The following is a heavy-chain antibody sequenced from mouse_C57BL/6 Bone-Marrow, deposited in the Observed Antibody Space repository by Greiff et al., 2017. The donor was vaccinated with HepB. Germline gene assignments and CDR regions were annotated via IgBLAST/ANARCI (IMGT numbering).Heavy chain of an antibody. V-gene: IGHV5-15*01. CDR1: GFTFSDYG. CDR2: ISNLAYSI. CDR3: ARFYYYLYAMDY. Sequence: EVQWVESGGGLVQPGGSLKLSCAASGFTFSDYGMAWVRQAPRKGPEWVAFISNLAYSIYYADTVTGRFTISRENAKNTLYLEMSSLRSEDTAMYYCARFYYYLYAMDYWGQGTSVTVPS. D-gene: IGHD1-1*01. J-gene: IGHJ4*01.